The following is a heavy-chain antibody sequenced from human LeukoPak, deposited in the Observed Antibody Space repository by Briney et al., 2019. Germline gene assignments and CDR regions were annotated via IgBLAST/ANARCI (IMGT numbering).Heavy chain of an antibody. Sequence: GGSLRLSCADSGFTFSSYAMSWVRQAPGKGLEWVSTIGDTGNTYYADSVRGRFTISRDNSKNTLYLQMNSLRTGDTAMYYCATLGYCTSTSCSLVNWGQGTLVTVSS. J-gene: IGHJ4*02. V-gene: IGHV3-23*01. CDR3: ATLGYCTSTSCSLVN. CDR1: GFTFSSYA. D-gene: IGHD2-2*03. CDR2: IGDTGNT.